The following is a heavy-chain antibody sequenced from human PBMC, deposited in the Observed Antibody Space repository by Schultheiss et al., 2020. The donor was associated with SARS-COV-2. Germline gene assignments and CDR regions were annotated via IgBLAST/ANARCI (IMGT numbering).Heavy chain of an antibody. J-gene: IGHJ4*02. V-gene: IGHV3-30*19. D-gene: IGHD1-26*01. CDR2: ISYDGSNK. Sequence: GESLKISCAASGFTFSSYGMHWVRQAPGKGLEWVAVISYDGSNKYYADSVKGRFTISRDNSKNTLYLQMNSLRAEDTAVYYCAKEFSRGSYYDYWGQGTLVTVSS. CDR3: AKEFSRGSYYDY. CDR1: GFTFSSYG.